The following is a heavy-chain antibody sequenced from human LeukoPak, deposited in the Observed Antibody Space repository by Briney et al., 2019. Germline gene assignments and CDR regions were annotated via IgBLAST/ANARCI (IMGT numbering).Heavy chain of an antibody. CDR2: ISHDGSYE. D-gene: IGHD2-2*01. Sequence: GTSLRLSCAASGFTFSGFEMHWVRQAPGKGLEWVAVISHDGSYEAYADSVKGRFTISRDNSENTLYLQMSTLRVEDTAVFYCARGPFGSCSSPSCYFFDYWGQGTLVTVSS. CDR1: GFTFSGFE. V-gene: IGHV3-30*04. CDR3: ARGPFGSCSSPSCYFFDY. J-gene: IGHJ4*02.